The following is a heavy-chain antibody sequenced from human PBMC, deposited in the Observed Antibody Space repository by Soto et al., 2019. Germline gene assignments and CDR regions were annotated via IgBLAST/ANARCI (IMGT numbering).Heavy chain of an antibody. Sequence: QVQLQESGPGLVKPSETLSLTCTVSGGSISSYYWSWIRQPPGKGLEWIGFIFYSGSTSYNPSLKSRVAISIDTSEYPFSLKLNSVTAADTAVYYCASMIGDPVLSFDSWGRGTLVAVSS. CDR3: ASMIGDPVLSFDS. CDR1: GGSISSYY. J-gene: IGHJ5*01. D-gene: IGHD3-10*02. V-gene: IGHV4-59*01. CDR2: IFYSGST.